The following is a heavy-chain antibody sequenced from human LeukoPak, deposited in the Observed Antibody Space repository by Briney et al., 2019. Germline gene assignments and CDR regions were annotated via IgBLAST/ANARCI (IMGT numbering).Heavy chain of an antibody. CDR3: ARRAGYSYGAFDY. Sequence: PSDTLSLTCTVSGGSISSYYWSWIRQPARKGLEWIGLIYSSGSTNYNPSLKSRVTMSVDTSKNQFSLKLSSVTAADTAVYYCARRAGYSYGAFDYWGQGTLVTVSS. D-gene: IGHD5-18*01. CDR1: GGSISSYY. J-gene: IGHJ4*02. V-gene: IGHV4-4*07. CDR2: IYSSGST.